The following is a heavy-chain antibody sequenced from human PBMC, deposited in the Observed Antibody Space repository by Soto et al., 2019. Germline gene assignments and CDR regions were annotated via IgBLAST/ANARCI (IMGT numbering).Heavy chain of an antibody. CDR1: GYTFTSYA. Sequence: WASVKVSCKASGYTFTSYAMHWVRQAPGQRLEWMGWINAGNGNTKYSQKFQGRVTITRDTSESTAYMELSSLRSEETAVYYCARNDYGDYGVYDYWGQGTLVTVSS. CDR2: INAGNGNT. CDR3: ARNDYGDYGVYDY. V-gene: IGHV1-3*01. D-gene: IGHD4-17*01. J-gene: IGHJ4*02.